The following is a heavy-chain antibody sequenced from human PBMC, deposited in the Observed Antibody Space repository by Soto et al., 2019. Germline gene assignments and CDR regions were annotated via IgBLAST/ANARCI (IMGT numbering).Heavy chain of an antibody. J-gene: IGHJ6*03. CDR2: INHLGSI. Sequence: SETLSLTCVVSGGSLSDYFWSWIRQPPGMALEWIGEINHLGSINYNPSLKSRVTMSVDTSKNQFPLILNSVTAADTATYYCARGGISHWAYFYYMDVWDRGTTVTVSS. V-gene: IGHV4-34*01. CDR3: ARGGISHWAYFYYMDV. D-gene: IGHD2-21*01. CDR1: GGSLSDYF.